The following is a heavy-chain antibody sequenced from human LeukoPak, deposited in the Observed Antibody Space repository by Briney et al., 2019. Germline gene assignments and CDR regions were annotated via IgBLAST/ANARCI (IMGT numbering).Heavy chain of an antibody. CDR1: GFTFNSYS. V-gene: IGHV3-21*01. CDR2: ISGSNSYI. CDR3: ARGTSGSPGLDY. D-gene: IGHD1-26*01. J-gene: IGHJ4*02. Sequence: PGGSLRLSCAASGFTFNSYSMNWVRQAPGKGLEWVSSISGSNSYIYYADSMKGRFTISRDNAKNSLYLQMNSLRAEDTAVYYCARGTSGSPGLDYWGQGTLVTVSS.